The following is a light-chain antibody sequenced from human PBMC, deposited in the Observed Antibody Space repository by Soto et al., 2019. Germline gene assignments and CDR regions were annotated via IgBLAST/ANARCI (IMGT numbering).Light chain of an antibody. Sequence: QSALSQPASVSGSPGQSITISCTGTSSDFCDDNYVSWYRQHPGKAPKLIIYDLSNRPTGVSNRFSGSKSGNTASLTISGLQAEDEADYYCSSYLSSTIPYVFGTAPKVTVL. J-gene: IGLJ1*01. CDR2: DLS. CDR1: SSDFCDDNY. V-gene: IGLV2-14*01. CDR3: SSYLSSTIPYV.